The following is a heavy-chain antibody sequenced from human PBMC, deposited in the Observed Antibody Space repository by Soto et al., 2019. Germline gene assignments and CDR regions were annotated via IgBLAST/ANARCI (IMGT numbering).Heavy chain of an antibody. CDR3: ARVGVDYYGSGSYLTYYGMDV. D-gene: IGHD3-10*01. Sequence: GGSLRLSCAASGFTVSSNYMSWVRQAPGKGLEWVSVIYSGGSTYYADSVKGRFTISRHNSKNTLYLQMNSLRAEDTAVYYCARVGVDYYGSGSYLTYYGMDVWGQGTTVTVSS. CDR2: IYSGGST. CDR1: GFTVSSNY. J-gene: IGHJ6*02. V-gene: IGHV3-53*04.